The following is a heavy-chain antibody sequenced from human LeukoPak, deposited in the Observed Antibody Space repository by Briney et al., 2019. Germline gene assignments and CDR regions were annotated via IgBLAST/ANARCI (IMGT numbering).Heavy chain of an antibody. CDR1: GFTFSSYA. Sequence: GGSLRLSCAASGFTFSSYAMHWVRQAPGKGLEWVAVISYDGSNKYYADSVKGRFTISRDNSKNTLYLQMNSLRAEDTAVYYCAKDPQVGATRGYYFDYWGQGTLVTVSS. D-gene: IGHD1-26*01. CDR2: ISYDGSNK. J-gene: IGHJ4*02. CDR3: AKDPQVGATRGYYFDY. V-gene: IGHV3-30-3*01.